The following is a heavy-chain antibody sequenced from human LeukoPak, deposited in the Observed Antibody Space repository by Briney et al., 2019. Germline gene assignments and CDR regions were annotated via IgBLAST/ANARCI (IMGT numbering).Heavy chain of an antibody. CDR2: IYYSGST. CDR1: GVSISSYY. Sequence: SETLSLTCTVSGVSISSYYWSWIRQPPGKGLEWIGYIYYSGSTNYNPSLKSRVTISVDTSKNQFSLKLSSVTAADTAVYYCARTPGFDLWGRGTLVTVSS. V-gene: IGHV4-59*01. J-gene: IGHJ2*01. CDR3: ARTPGFDL.